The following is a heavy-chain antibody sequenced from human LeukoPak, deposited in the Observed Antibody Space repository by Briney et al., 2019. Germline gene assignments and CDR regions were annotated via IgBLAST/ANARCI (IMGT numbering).Heavy chain of an antibody. D-gene: IGHD6-6*01. V-gene: IGHV1-69*05. CDR1: GGTFSSYA. Sequence: SVTVSCTASGGTFSSYAISWVRQAPGQGLEWMGGIIPIFGTANYAQKFQGRVTMTRDTSTSTVYMELSSLRSDDTAVYYCARTAARRFDYWGQGTLVTVSS. CDR2: IIPIFGTA. CDR3: ARTAARRFDY. J-gene: IGHJ4*02.